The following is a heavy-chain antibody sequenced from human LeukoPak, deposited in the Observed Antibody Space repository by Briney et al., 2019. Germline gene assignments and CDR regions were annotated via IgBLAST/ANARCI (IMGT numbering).Heavy chain of an antibody. V-gene: IGHV3-9*01. J-gene: IGHJ4*02. CDR3: AKDRYSGSYQLDYFDY. CDR1: GFTFDDYA. Sequence: GGSLRLSCAASGFTFDDYAMHWVRQAPGEGLEWVSGISWNSGSIGYADSVKGRFTISRDNAKNSLYLQMNSLRAEDTALYYCAKDRYSGSYQLDYFDYWGQGTLVTVSS. D-gene: IGHD1-26*01. CDR2: ISWNSGSI.